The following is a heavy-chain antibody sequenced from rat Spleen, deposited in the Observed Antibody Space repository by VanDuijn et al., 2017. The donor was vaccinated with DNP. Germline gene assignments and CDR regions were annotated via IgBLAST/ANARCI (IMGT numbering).Heavy chain of an antibody. CDR2: IYSGGST. CDR3: ARWVTIAAISYWNFDF. CDR1: GLSLTRYT. D-gene: IGHD1-2*01. J-gene: IGHJ1*01. Sequence: QVHLKESGPGLVQPSQTLSLTCTVSGLSLTRYTVTWVRQPPGKGLEWIGSIYSGGSTVYNSGLKSRLSISRDTSKSQVLLKMNSLQTEDTAMYFCARWVTIAAISYWNFDFWGPGTMVTVSS. V-gene: IGHV2-15*01.